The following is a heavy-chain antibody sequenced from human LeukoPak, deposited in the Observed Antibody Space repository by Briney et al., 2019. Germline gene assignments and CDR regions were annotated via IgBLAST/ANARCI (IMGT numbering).Heavy chain of an antibody. CDR3: ARERSGDFAFDY. V-gene: IGHV1-18*01. CDR2: ISAYNGNT. Sequence: GASVTVSCKASGYTSTSYGISWVRQAPGQGLEWMGWISAYNGNTNYAQKFQGRVTMTTDTSTSTVYMELRSLRSDDTAVFYCARERSGDFAFDYWGQGTLVTVSS. CDR1: GYTSTSYG. J-gene: IGHJ4*02. D-gene: IGHD4-17*01.